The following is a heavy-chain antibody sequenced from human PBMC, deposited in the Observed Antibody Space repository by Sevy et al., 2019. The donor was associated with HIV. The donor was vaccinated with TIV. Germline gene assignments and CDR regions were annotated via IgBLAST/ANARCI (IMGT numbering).Heavy chain of an antibody. J-gene: IGHJ3*02. CDR1: GGSISSYY. CDR3: ARGEVAVRGVIISNDAFDI. V-gene: IGHV4-59*01. Sequence: SETLSLTCTVSGGSISSYYWSWIRQPPGKGLEWIGYIYYSGSTNYNPSLKSRVTISVDTYKNQLSLKLRSVGAADTAFYYCARGEVAVRGVIISNDAFDIWGQGTMVTVSS. D-gene: IGHD3-10*02. CDR2: IYYSGST.